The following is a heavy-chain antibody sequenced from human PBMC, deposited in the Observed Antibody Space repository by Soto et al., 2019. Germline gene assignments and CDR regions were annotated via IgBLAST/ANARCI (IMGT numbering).Heavy chain of an antibody. CDR2: IYYSGST. D-gene: IGHD6-13*01. CDR1: GGSISSYY. J-gene: IGHJ4*02. V-gene: IGHV4-59*01. CDR3: ARSIAAAGKVFDY. Sequence: SETLSLTCTVSGGSISSYYWSWIRQPPGKGLEWIGYIYYSGSTNYNPSLRSRVTISVDTSKNQFSLKLSSVTAADTAVYYCARSIAAAGKVFDYWGQGTLVTVSS.